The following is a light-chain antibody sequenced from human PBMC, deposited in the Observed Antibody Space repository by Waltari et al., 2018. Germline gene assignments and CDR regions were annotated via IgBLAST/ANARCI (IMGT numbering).Light chain of an antibody. CDR1: QSSSRW. CDR3: QQYNSSPYP. CDR2: KTS. V-gene: IGKV1-5*03. J-gene: IGKJ2*01. Sequence: DIQMTQSPSTLSAFVGDRVTITCRASQSSSRWLAWYQQKPGKAPKLLMYKTSSLESGVPSRFSGSGSGTEFTLTISSLQPDDFATYDCQQYNSSPYPFGQGTKLEIK.